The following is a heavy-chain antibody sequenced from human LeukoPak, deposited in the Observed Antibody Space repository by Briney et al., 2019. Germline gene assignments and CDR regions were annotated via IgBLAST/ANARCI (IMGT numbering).Heavy chain of an antibody. CDR2: IYYSGSA. Sequence: KPSETLSLTCTVSGGPISSYYWSWLRQPPGKGLEWIGYIYYSGSATYNPSLKSRVTLSVDTSKKQLSLKRSSVTAADTAVYYCARHQDVGAIAFDYWGQGTLVTVSS. CDR1: GGPISSYY. D-gene: IGHD1-26*01. CDR3: ARHQDVGAIAFDY. J-gene: IGHJ4*02. V-gene: IGHV4-59*08.